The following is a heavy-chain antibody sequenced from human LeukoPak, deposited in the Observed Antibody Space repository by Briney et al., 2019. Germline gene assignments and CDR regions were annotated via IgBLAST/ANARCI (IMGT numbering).Heavy chain of an antibody. V-gene: IGHV1-69*04. CDR3: ARGNRGVGATRDY. CDR1: GGTFSSYA. J-gene: IGHJ4*02. CDR2: IIPILGIA. D-gene: IGHD1-26*01. Sequence: ASVKVSCKASGGTFSSYAISWVRQAPGQGLEWMGRIIPILGIANYAQKFQGRVTITADKSTSTAYMELSSLRSEDTAVYYCARGNRGVGATRDYWGQGTLVTVSS.